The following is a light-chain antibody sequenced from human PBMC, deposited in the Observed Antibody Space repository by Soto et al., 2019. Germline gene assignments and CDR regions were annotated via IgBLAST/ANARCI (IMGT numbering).Light chain of an antibody. CDR1: QSISNR. Sequence: IQMIQSPSTLSASVGDRVTITFRASQSISNRLAWYHQKPGKTPNLLIYDASNLGSGVPSRFSGSGSGTEFTLTISSLQPDDFATYYCQQYDTYSTFGQGTKVDIK. J-gene: IGKJ1*01. CDR3: QQYDTYST. CDR2: DAS. V-gene: IGKV1-5*01.